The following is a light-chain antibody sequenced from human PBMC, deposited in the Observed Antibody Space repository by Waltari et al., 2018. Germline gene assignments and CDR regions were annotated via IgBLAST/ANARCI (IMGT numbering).Light chain of an antibody. CDR3: SSYTSSTVV. J-gene: IGLJ3*02. CDR2: DVS. V-gene: IGLV2-14*03. Sequence: QSALTPPASVSGSPGQSITISCTGTSSDVGGYKYVSWYQQHPGKAPKLLIYDVSNRPSGVSNRFSGSKSGNTASLTISGLQAADEADYYCSSYTSSTVVFGGGTKLTVL. CDR1: SSDVGGYKY.